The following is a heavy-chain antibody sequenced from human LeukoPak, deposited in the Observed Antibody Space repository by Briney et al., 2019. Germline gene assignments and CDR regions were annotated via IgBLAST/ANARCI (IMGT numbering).Heavy chain of an antibody. V-gene: IGHV3-53*01. Sequence: GGSLRLSCAASGISVISNYMSWVRQAPGKGLEWVSIIYSGGNANYADSVQSRFIISRDDSKNTLYLQMNSLRVEDTAVYFCARRPSYYYGMDVWGQGTTVTVSS. CDR2: IYSGGNA. D-gene: IGHD6-6*01. CDR3: ARRPSYYYGMDV. J-gene: IGHJ6*02. CDR1: GISVISNY.